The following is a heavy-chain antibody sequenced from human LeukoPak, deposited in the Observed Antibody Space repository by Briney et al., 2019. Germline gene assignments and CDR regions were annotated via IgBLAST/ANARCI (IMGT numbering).Heavy chain of an antibody. CDR1: GYTFTSYY. D-gene: IGHD4-17*01. CDR3: ARGYTVPKKNGKKLRSYYYMVV. J-gene: IGHJ6*03. V-gene: IGHV1-8*01. Sequence: ASVKVSCKASGYTFTSYYINWVRQATGQGLEWMGWINPNSGNTGYAQKLQGRVTMTRHTSISTAYMELVRLRSEDTAVYYCARGYTVPKKNGKKLRSYYYMVVWGKGTTVTVSS. CDR2: INPNSGNT.